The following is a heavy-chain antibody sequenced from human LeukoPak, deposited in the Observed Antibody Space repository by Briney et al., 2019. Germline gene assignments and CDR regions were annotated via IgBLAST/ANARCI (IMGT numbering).Heavy chain of an antibody. V-gene: IGHV3-23*01. D-gene: IGHD6-19*01. Sequence: GGSLRLSCAASGVTFSSYGMSWVRQAPGKGLEWVSGISGSAGNTYYADSVKGRFTISRDNSKNTLYLQMNSLRVDGTAIYYCAKGTTGSYSSGWYGFPFDYWGQGTLVTVSS. CDR2: ISGSAGNT. CDR3: AKGTTGSYSSGWYGFPFDY. J-gene: IGHJ4*02. CDR1: GVTFSSYG.